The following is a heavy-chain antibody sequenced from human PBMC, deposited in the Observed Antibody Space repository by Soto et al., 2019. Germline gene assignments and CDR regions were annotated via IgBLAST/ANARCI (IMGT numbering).Heavy chain of an antibody. V-gene: IGHV4-34*01. J-gene: IGHJ4*02. CDR2: INHTAST. CDR3: ARVRTYDYVWGSYRYPYYFDY. Sequence: QVQLQQWGAGLLKPSETLSLTCAVYGGSFSGYYWSWIRQPPGKGLEWIGEINHTASTNYNPSLKSRVTISVDTSKNQFSLKLSSVTAADTAVYYCARVRTYDYVWGSYRYPYYFDYWGQGTLVTVSS. CDR1: GGSFSGYY. D-gene: IGHD3-16*02.